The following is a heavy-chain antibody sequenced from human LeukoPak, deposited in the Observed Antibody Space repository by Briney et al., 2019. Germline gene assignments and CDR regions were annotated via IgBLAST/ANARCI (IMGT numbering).Heavy chain of an antibody. CDR1: GFTFSDHG. D-gene: IGHD6-19*01. CDR3: ARGHDWLVP. Sequence: GGSLRLPCAVSGFTFSDHGINWVRQAPGKGLEWLSFVSGKSRAIYYADSVKGRFTISRDNAKESVYLHMSSLGAEDTAVYYCARGHDWLVPWGQGTMVTVSS. J-gene: IGHJ3*01. V-gene: IGHV3-48*04. CDR2: VSGKSRAI.